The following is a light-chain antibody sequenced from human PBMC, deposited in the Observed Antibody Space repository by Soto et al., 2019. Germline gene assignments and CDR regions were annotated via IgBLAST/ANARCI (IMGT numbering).Light chain of an antibody. CDR2: EVS. Sequence: QSALTQPASVSGSPGQSISISCTGTSSDVGGYNYVSWYQQHPGKARKLIIYEVSNRRSGVSNRFSGSKSGNTASLTISGLQAEDEADYHCSSYTSTTTVVFGGGTKVTVL. J-gene: IGLJ2*01. V-gene: IGLV2-14*01. CDR3: SSYTSTTTVV. CDR1: SSDVGGYNY.